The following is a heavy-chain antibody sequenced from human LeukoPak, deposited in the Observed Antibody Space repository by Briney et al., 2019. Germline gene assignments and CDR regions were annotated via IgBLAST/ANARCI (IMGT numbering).Heavy chain of an antibody. D-gene: IGHD3-9*01. V-gene: IGHV4-38-2*02. CDR1: GYSISSGYY. Sequence: SETLSLTCTVSGYSISSGYYWGWIRPPPGKGLEWIGSIYHSGSTNYNPSLESRITVSVDTSKNQFSLRLSSVTAADTAVYYCARDLRLRYFDWLFEKQDGWFDPWGQGTLVTVSS. CDR3: ARDLRLRYFDWLFEKQDGWFDP. CDR2: IYHSGST. J-gene: IGHJ5*02.